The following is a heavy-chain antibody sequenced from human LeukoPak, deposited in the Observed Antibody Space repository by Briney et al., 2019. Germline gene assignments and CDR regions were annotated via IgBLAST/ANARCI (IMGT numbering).Heavy chain of an antibody. J-gene: IGHJ6*03. CDR1: GGSISRSGYY. CDR2: IYYSGST. Sequence: SETLSLTCTVSGGSISRSGYYWGWIRQTPGKGLEWIGSIYYSGSTYYKSSLKSRVTISLDTSKNQFSLKLSSVTAADTAVYYCARETSQKGAHYMDVWGKGTTVTISS. D-gene: IGHD3-16*01. V-gene: IGHV4-39*07. CDR3: ARETSQKGAHYMDV.